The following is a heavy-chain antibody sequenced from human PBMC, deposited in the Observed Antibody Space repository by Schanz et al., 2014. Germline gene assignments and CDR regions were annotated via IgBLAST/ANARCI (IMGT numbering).Heavy chain of an antibody. D-gene: IGHD3-3*01. CDR2: ISAYNGNT. V-gene: IGHV1-18*01. CDR1: GGTLDTYK. J-gene: IGHJ4*02. CDR3: ARSAGRDFWSGYYTRFDY. Sequence: QDQLLQSGAAVKKPGSSVRVSCKASGGTLDTYKIAWVRQVPGQGLEWMGWISAYNGNTKYPQKLQGRVTMTTDTSTSTAYMELRSLRSDDTAVYYCARSAGRDFWSGYYTRFDYWGQGTLVTVSS.